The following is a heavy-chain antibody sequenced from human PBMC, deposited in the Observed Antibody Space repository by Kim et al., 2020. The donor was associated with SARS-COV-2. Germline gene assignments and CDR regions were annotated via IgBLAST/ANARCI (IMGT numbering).Heavy chain of an antibody. CDR1: GYTFTGYY. CDR3: ARDQFGYYYDSSGYLLGY. D-gene: IGHD3-22*01. V-gene: IGHV1-2*06. CDR2: INPNSGGT. Sequence: ASVKVSCKASGYTFTGYYMHWVRQAPGQGLEWMGRINPNSGGTNYAQKFQGRVTMTRDTSISTAYMELSRLRSDDTAVYYCARDQFGYYYDSSGYLLGYWGQGTLVTVSS. J-gene: IGHJ4*02.